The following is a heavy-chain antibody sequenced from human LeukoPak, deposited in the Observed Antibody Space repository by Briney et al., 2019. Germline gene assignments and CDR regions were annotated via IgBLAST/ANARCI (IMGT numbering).Heavy chain of an antibody. CDR1: GFTFGVYY. J-gene: IGHJ4*02. D-gene: IGHD3-16*01. CDR2: ISPTGDII. CDR3: AREHWAAPDH. V-gene: IGHV3-11*01. Sequence: GGSLRLSCAASGFTFGVYYMTWIRQAPGRGLEPLSFISPTGDIIRYVDSVRGRFTISRDNAKSSMYLEMNSLRAEDTAVYYCAREHWAAPDHWGQGTLVTVSP.